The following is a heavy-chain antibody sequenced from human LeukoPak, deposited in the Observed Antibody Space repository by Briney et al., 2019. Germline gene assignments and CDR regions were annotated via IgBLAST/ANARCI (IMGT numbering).Heavy chain of an antibody. J-gene: IGHJ5*02. CDR1: GYSFTSYW. Sequence: GESLKISCKGSGYSFTSYWNGWVRQMPGKGLEWMGIIYPGDSDTRYSPSFQGQVTISADKSISTAYLQWSSLKASDTAMYYCARRGEGFGEPGGRNNWFDPWGQGTLVTVSS. V-gene: IGHV5-51*01. D-gene: IGHD3-10*01. CDR3: ARRGEGFGEPGGRNNWFDP. CDR2: IYPGDSDT.